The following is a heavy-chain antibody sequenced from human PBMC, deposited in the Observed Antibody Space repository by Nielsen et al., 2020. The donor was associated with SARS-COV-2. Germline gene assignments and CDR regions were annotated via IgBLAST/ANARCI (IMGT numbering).Heavy chain of an antibody. D-gene: IGHD1-26*01. CDR2: ISAYNGNT. Sequence: ASAKVSCKASGYTLTSYGISWVRQAPGQGLEWMGWISAYNGNTNYVQKLQGRVTMTTDTSTSTAYMELRSLRSDDTAVYYCARRVGPTRNDAFDIWGQGTMVTVSS. V-gene: IGHV1-18*01. CDR3: ARRVGPTRNDAFDI. CDR1: GYTLTSYG. J-gene: IGHJ3*02.